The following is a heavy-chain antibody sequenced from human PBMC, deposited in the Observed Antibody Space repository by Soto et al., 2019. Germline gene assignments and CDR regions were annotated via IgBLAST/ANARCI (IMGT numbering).Heavy chain of an antibody. J-gene: IGHJ5*02. CDR3: ARGGDIVLVPTTISWFDP. D-gene: IGHD2-2*01. V-gene: IGHV1-69*13. CDR1: AGTFSSYA. CDR2: IIPIFGTA. Sequence: SVKVSCKASAGTFSSYAVSWVRQAPGQGLEWMGGIIPIFGTANYAQKFQGRVTITADESTSTAYMELSSLRSEDTAVYYCARGGDIVLVPTTISWFDPWGQGTLVTVSS.